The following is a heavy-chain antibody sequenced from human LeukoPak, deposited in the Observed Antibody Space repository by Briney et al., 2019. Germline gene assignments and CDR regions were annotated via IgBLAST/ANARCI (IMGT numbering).Heavy chain of an antibody. CDR1: GGSISSYY. Sequence: TSETLSLTCIVSGGSISSYYWSWIRQPPGKGLEWIGYIYYSGSTNYNPSLKSRVTISVDTSKNQFSLKLSSVTAADTAVYYCARGRRGTIFGVVTSNGYLYYYYYMDVWGKGTTVTVSS. CDR2: IYYSGST. V-gene: IGHV4-59*01. D-gene: IGHD3-3*01. J-gene: IGHJ6*03. CDR3: ARGRRGTIFGVVTSNGYLYYYYYMDV.